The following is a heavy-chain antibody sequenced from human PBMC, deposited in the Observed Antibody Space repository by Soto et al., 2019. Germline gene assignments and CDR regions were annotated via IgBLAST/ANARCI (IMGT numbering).Heavy chain of an antibody. CDR1: GFTFSSYA. D-gene: IGHD6-13*01. V-gene: IGHV3-23*01. Sequence: EVQLLESGGGLVQPGGSLRLSCAASGFTFSSYAMSWVRQAPGKGLDWVSTFGGRRTYYADSVKGRFTISRDNSKNTLYLQMNSLRAEDTALYYFAPDPDTAAADYWGQGTLVTVSS. CDR2: FGGRRT. CDR3: APDPDTAAADY. J-gene: IGHJ4*02.